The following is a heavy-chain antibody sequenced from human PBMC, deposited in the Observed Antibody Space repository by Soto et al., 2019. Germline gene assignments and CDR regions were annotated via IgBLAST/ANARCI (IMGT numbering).Heavy chain of an antibody. CDR1: GYTFTTYG. J-gene: IGHJ6*02. D-gene: IGHD4-17*01. CDR3: ARCGDLPYYYYGMDV. CDR2: ISGYNGNT. V-gene: IGHV1-18*03. Sequence: QVHLVQSGAEVKKPGASLKVSCKASGYTFTTYGINWVRQAPGQGLEWMGWISGYNGNTKYAQKFLGRVTMTTDTSTNTAYMEVRSLRSDDMAVYYCARCGDLPYYYYGMDVWGQGTTVTVSS.